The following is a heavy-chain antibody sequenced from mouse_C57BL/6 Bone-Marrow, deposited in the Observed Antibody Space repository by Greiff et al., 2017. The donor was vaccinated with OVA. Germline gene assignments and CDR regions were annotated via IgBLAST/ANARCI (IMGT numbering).Heavy chain of an antibody. CDR1: GYTFTSYW. J-gene: IGHJ3*01. CDR2: IYPGSGST. Sequence: VQLQQPGAELVKPGASVKMSCKASGYTFTSYWITWVKQRPGQGLEWIGDIYPGSGSTNYNEKFKSKATLTVDTSSSTAYMQLSSLTSEDSAVYYGASEDPSYYGSRPWFAYWGQGTLVTVSA. D-gene: IGHD1-1*01. CDR3: ASEDPSYYGSRPWFAY. V-gene: IGHV1-55*01.